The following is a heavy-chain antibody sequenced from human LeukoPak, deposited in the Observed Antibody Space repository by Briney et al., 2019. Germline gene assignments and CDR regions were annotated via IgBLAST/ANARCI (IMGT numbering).Heavy chain of an antibody. CDR1: GFTFSDYI. Sequence: PGGSLRLSCAASGFTFSDYIMSWVRQAPGKGLEWVSSISADSSYVFYADSVKGRFTISSDNAKNSLFLHMHSLSAEDTAVYFCAKSGSENFKIGFFDFWGQGALITVSS. CDR3: AKSGSENFKIGFFDF. J-gene: IGHJ4*02. D-gene: IGHD1-14*01. CDR2: ISADSSYV. V-gene: IGHV3-21*01.